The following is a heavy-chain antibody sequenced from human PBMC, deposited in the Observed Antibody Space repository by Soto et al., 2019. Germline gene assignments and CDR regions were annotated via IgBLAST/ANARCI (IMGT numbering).Heavy chain of an antibody. CDR2: ISKDGSNK. Sequence: QVQVVESGGGVVQPGRSLRLSCAASGFTFSRYAIHWVRQAPGKGLEWVAVISKDGSNKYYVDSVKGRFTISRDNSRHKLYLQMNSLRDEDAAVYYCARSRSGAVADSFDFWGQGTLVTVSS. J-gene: IGHJ4*02. D-gene: IGHD3-10*01. V-gene: IGHV3-30*04. CDR3: ARSRSGAVADSFDF. CDR1: GFTFSRYA.